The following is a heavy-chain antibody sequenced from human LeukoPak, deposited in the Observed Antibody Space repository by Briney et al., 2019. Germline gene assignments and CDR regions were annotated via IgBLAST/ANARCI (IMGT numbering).Heavy chain of an antibody. CDR3: ARVRVDEYGMDV. V-gene: IGHV1-46*01. Sequence: ASVRVSCKASGYTFTSYYMHWVRQAPGQGLEWMGIINPSGGSTSYAQKFQGRVTMTRDTSTSTVYMELSSLRSEDTAVYYCARVRVDEYGMDVWGQGTTVTVSS. J-gene: IGHJ6*02. D-gene: IGHD3-10*01. CDR2: INPSGGST. CDR1: GYTFTSYY.